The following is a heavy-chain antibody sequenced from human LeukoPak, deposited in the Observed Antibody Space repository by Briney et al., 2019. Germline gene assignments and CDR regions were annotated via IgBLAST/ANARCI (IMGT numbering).Heavy chain of an antibody. D-gene: IGHD3-9*01. V-gene: IGHV3-53*01. J-gene: IGHJ4*02. CDR2: IYSGGST. Sequence: GGSLRLSCTTSGFNFRAYWMGWVRQAPGKGLEWVSVIYSGGSTYYADSVKGRFTISRDNSKNTLYLQMNSLRAEDTAVYYCAREEYDILTGYPYFGYWGQGTLVTVSS. CDR1: GFNFRAYW. CDR3: AREEYDILTGYPYFGY.